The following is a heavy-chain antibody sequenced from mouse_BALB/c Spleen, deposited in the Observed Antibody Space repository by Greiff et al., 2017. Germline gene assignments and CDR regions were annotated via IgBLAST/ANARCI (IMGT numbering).Heavy chain of an antibody. Sequence: DVMLVESGGGLVKPGGSLKLSCAASGFAFSSYDMSWVRQTPEKRLEWVAYISSGGGSTYYPDTVKGRFTISRDNAKNTLYLQMSSLKSEDTAMYYCARHRGSSSWYFDYWGQGTTLTVSS. CDR3: ARHRGSSSWYFDY. V-gene: IGHV5-12-1*01. CDR2: ISSGGGST. D-gene: IGHD1-1*01. CDR1: GFAFSSYD. J-gene: IGHJ2*01.